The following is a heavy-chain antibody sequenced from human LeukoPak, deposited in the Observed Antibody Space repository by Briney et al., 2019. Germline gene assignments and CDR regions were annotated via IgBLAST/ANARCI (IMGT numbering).Heavy chain of an antibody. Sequence: SLRLSCAASGFTFDDYAMHWVRQAPGKGLEWVSGISWNSGSIGYADSVKGRFAISRDNAKNSLYLQMNSLRAKDMALYYCAKDRYYDSSGYIDYWGQGTLVTVSS. CDR2: ISWNSGSI. J-gene: IGHJ4*02. CDR1: GFTFDDYA. CDR3: AKDRYYDSSGYIDY. V-gene: IGHV3-9*03. D-gene: IGHD3-22*01.